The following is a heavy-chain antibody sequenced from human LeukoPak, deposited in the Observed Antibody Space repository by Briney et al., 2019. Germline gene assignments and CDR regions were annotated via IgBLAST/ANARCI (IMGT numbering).Heavy chain of an antibody. V-gene: IGHV1-2*02. CDR3: ARSLVVAGTPLFNS. D-gene: IGHD2-15*01. CDR2: INPNSGGT. J-gene: IGHJ4*02. CDR1: GYTFTGYY. Sequence: ASVKVSCKASGYTFTGYYMHWVRQAPGQGLEWMGWINPNSGGTNYAQKFQGRVTMTRDTSISTAYMELSRLRSDDTAVYYCARSLVVAGTPLFNSWGQGTLLTVSS.